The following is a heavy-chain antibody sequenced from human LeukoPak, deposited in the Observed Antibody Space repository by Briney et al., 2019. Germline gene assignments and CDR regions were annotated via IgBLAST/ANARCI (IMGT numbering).Heavy chain of an antibody. CDR3: ARGRRVLRFLEWFLDAFDI. CDR2: INHSGST. Sequence: SETLSLTCAVYGGSFSGYYWSWIRQPPGKGLEWIGEINHSGSTNYNPSLKSRVTISVDTSKNQFSLKLSSVTAADTAVYYCARGRRVLRFLEWFLDAFDIWGQGTMVTVSS. V-gene: IGHV4-34*01. CDR1: GGSFSGYY. J-gene: IGHJ3*02. D-gene: IGHD3-3*01.